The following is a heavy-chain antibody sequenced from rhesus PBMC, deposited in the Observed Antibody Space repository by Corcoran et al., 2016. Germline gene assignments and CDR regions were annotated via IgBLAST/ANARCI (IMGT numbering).Heavy chain of an antibody. Sequence: EVQLVESGGGLVQPGGSLRLSCAASGFTFSDYYMSWVRQAPGKGPEWVGCIKNKANGETAEYAVSVKGRFTISRDDSKSIASLQMNSLKTEDTAVYYCARDLAAAVGYFDYWGQGVLVTVSS. CDR1: GFTFSDYY. CDR3: ARDLAAAVGYFDY. CDR2: IKNKANGETA. J-gene: IGHJ4*01. V-gene: IGHV3S22*01. D-gene: IGHD6-31*01.